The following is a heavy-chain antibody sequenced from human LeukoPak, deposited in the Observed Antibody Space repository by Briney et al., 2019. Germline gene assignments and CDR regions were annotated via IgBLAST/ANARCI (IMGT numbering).Heavy chain of an antibody. V-gene: IGHV1-8*01. CDR1: GYTFTSYD. D-gene: IGHD3-3*01. CDR2: MNPNSGNT. CDR3: ARVDFWSGYYNY. J-gene: IGHJ4*02. Sequence: VKVSCKVSGYTFTSYDINWVRQATGQGLEWMGWMNPNSGNTGYAQKFQGRVTMTRNTSISTAYMELSSLRSEDTAVYYCARVDFWSGYYNYWGQGTLVTVSS.